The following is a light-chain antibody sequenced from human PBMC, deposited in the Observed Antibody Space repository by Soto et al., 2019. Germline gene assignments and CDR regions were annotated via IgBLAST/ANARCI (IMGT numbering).Light chain of an antibody. CDR1: SSDVGAYDF. V-gene: IGLV2-14*03. J-gene: IGLJ1*01. CDR2: EVS. Sequence: QSVLTQPASLSGSPGQSITISCTGASSDVGAYDFVSWYQQHPDKAPKLLIYEVSNRPSGVSDRFSGSKSVNTATLTISGLQAEDEADYYCNSHTTSNTRVFGTGTKVTVL. CDR3: NSHTTSNTRV.